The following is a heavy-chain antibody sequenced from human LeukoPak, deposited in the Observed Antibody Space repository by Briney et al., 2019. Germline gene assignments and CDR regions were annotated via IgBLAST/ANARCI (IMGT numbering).Heavy chain of an antibody. CDR1: GGSFSGYY. J-gene: IGHJ6*02. CDR2: INHSGST. CDR3: ARASLDV. Sequence: ASETLSLTCAVYGGSFSGYYWSWIRQPPGKGLEWIGEINHSGSTNYNPSLKSRVTISVDTSKNQFSLKLSSVTAADTAVYYCARASLDVWGQGTTVTVSS. V-gene: IGHV4-34*01. D-gene: IGHD6-6*01.